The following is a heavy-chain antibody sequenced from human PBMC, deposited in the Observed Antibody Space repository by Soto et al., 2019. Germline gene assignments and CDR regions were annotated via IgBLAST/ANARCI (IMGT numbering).Heavy chain of an antibody. V-gene: IGHV3-15*01. CDR3: TTYHYSSCYSFDN. CDR1: GFTFSNSW. Sequence: GGSLRLSCAAAGFTFSNSWMSWVRQAPGKGLEWVGRIKSQTDGGTTEYAASGKGSFIISRDDSKTTLYLQMNIVTTDASSYYYCTTYHYSSCYSFDNWGQGTLVTVSS. J-gene: IGHJ4*02. D-gene: IGHD6-25*01. CDR2: IKSQTDGGTT.